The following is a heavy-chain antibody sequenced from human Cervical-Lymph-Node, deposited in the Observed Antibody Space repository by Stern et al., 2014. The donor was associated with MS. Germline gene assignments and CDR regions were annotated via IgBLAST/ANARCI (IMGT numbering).Heavy chain of an antibody. J-gene: IGHJ4*02. Sequence: ESGPTLVKPTQTVTLTCTLSGFSVATAGVGVGWIRQPPGKALEWLALFYWGDDKLYSPSLKNRLTIIKDTSKNQVVLTMTNVDPVDTATYYCAHSRVKYCRGGTCYSSLFDYWGQGTLVTVSS. CDR3: AHSRVKYCRGGTCYSSLFDY. D-gene: IGHD2-15*01. CDR2: FYWGDDK. CDR1: GFSVATAGVG. V-gene: IGHV2-5*02.